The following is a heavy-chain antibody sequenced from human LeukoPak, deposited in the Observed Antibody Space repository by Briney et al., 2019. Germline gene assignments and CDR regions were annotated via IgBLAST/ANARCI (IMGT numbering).Heavy chain of an antibody. CDR2: IYYSGST. CDR1: GGSISGYY. Sequence: SETLSLTCTVSGGSISGYYWSWIRQPPGKGLEWIGNIYYSGSTNYNPSLKSRVTISVDTSRNQFSLKLSSVTAADTAVYYCARRDYYGSGLDYWGQGTLVTVSS. V-gene: IGHV4-59*01. J-gene: IGHJ4*02. CDR3: ARRDYYGSGLDY. D-gene: IGHD3-10*01.